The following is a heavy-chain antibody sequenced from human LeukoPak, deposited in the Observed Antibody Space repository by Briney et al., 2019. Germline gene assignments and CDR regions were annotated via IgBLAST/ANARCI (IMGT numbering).Heavy chain of an antibody. CDR1: GLTFSSYA. Sequence: GGSLRLSCAASGLTFSSYAMSWVRQAPGKGLEWVSAISGSGGSTYYADSVKGRFTISRDNSKNTLYLQMNSPRAEDTAVYYCAKDLKRDSSGYYPYWGQGTLVTVSS. D-gene: IGHD3-22*01. V-gene: IGHV3-23*01. CDR2: ISGSGGST. CDR3: AKDLKRDSSGYYPY. J-gene: IGHJ4*02.